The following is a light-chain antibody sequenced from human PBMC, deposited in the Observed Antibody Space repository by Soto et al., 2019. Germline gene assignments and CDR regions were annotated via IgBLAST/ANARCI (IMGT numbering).Light chain of an antibody. Sequence: EIVMTQSPATLSVSPGELASLSCSASQSGSSNLAGYQQKPCQAPRLLIYGASTRATGITARFSGSGSGTELTLAISSLQSEDFAVYYCQHYNNCPPKIGQATKVEFK. CDR2: GAS. CDR3: QHYNNCPPK. J-gene: IGKJ1*01. V-gene: IGKV3-15*01. CDR1: QSGSSN.